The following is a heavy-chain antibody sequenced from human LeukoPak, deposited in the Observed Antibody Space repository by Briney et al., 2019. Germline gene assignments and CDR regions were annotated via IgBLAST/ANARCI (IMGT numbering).Heavy chain of an antibody. J-gene: IGHJ4*02. V-gene: IGHV3-66*01. CDR1: GFTVSSNY. Sequence: PGGSLRLSCAASGFTVSSNYMSWVRQAPGKGLEWVSVIYSGGSTYYADSVKGRFTISRDDSKNTLYLQMNSLKTEDTAVYYCTTDPLRYFDWIDYWGQGTLVTVSS. CDR3: TTDPLRYFDWIDY. D-gene: IGHD3-9*01. CDR2: IYSGGST.